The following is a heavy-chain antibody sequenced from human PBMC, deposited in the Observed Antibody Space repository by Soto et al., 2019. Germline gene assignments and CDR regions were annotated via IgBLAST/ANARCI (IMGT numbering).Heavy chain of an antibody. CDR3: ARDGLGSMIFGVVSQFDP. D-gene: IGHD3-3*01. CDR2: IIPILGIA. Sequence: SVKVSCKASGGTFSSYTISWVRQAPGQGLEWMGRIIPILGIANYAQKFQGRVTITADKSTSTAYMELSSLRSEDTAVYYCARDGLGSMIFGVVSQFDPWGQGTLVTVSS. CDR1: GGTFSSYT. V-gene: IGHV1-69*04. J-gene: IGHJ5*02.